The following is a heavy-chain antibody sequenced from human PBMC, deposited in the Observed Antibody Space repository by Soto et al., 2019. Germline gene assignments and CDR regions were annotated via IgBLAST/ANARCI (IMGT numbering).Heavy chain of an antibody. J-gene: IGHJ5*02. CDR1: GFTFNDFA. Sequence: EVQLVESGGGLVQPGRSLRLSCAASGFTFNDFAMHWVRQAPGQGLEWVASIDWNGANIAYAASVEGRFTISRDNVKNSLFLQMDMLRAEDTASYFCARDAGIVAAGRFSFDPRGQGTLVTVSS. CDR3: ARDAGIVAAGRFSFDP. V-gene: IGHV3-9*01. D-gene: IGHD6-13*01. CDR2: IDWNGANI.